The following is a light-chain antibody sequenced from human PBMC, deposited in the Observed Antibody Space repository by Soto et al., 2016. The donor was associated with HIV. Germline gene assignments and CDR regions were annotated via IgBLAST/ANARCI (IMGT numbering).Light chain of an antibody. CDR3: QQYNSYSYT. J-gene: IGKJ2*01. V-gene: IGKV1D-16*01. Sequence: DIQMTQSPSSVSASVGDRVCISCRASQGISTWLAWYQQKPGKAPKLLIYSASRLERGVPLRFSGSGSGTDFTLTISSLQPDDFATYYCQQYNSYSYTFGQGTKAGDQT. CDR2: SAS. CDR1: QGISTW.